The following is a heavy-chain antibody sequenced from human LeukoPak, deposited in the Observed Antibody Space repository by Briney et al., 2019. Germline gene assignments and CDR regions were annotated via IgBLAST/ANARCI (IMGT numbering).Heavy chain of an antibody. CDR2: INHSGST. Sequence: SETLSLTCAVYGGSFSGYYWSWIRQPPGKGLEWIGEINHSGSTNYNPSLKSRVTISVDTSKNQFSLKLSSVTAADTAVYYCARGQKGYCSGGSCYADYFDYWGQGTLVTVSS. J-gene: IGHJ4*02. CDR3: ARGQKGYCSGGSCYADYFDY. V-gene: IGHV4-34*01. D-gene: IGHD2-15*01. CDR1: GGSFSGYY.